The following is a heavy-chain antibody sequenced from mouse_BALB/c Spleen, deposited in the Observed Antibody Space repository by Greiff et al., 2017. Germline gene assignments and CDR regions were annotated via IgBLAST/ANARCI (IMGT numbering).Heavy chain of an antibody. CDR2: IYPGDGDT. Sequence: VQLQQSGAELARPGASVKLSCKASGYTFTSYWMQWVKQRPGQGLEWIGAIYPGDGDTRYTQKFKGKATLTADKSSSTAYMQLSSLASEDSAVYYCARYGNYDRGFDYWGQGTTLTVSS. D-gene: IGHD2-4*01. J-gene: IGHJ2*01. CDR3: ARYGNYDRGFDY. V-gene: IGHV1-87*01. CDR1: GYTFTSYW.